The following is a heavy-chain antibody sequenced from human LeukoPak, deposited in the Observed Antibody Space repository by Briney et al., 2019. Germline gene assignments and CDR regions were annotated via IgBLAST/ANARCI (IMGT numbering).Heavy chain of an antibody. CDR2: ISGDGSIT. D-gene: IGHD3-10*01. Sequence: GGSLRLSCAASGFTFSNTRMSWVRQAPGKGLVWVSRISGDGSITAYADSVKGRFTISRDNAKNTLYLQMNSLRAEDTAVYYCARGRAGNYYNHNDYWGQGTLVTVSS. J-gene: IGHJ4*01. CDR3: ARGRAGNYYNHNDY. CDR1: GFTFSNTR. V-gene: IGHV3-74*01.